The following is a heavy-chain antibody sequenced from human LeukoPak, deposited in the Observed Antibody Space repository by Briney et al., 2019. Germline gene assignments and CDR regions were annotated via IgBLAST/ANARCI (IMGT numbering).Heavy chain of an antibody. CDR3: ARGHDDYCLLGDY. J-gene: IGHJ4*02. Sequence: ASVRASRRASGYTFPVYYMHWVRQAPGQGLEWMGWINPRSGDTKYAQKFQGRVTMTRDTSISTAYMELSRLRSDDTALYYCARGHDDYCLLGDYWGQGALVSVSS. V-gene: IGHV1-2*02. D-gene: IGHD4-17*01. CDR2: INPRSGDT. CDR1: GYTFPVYY.